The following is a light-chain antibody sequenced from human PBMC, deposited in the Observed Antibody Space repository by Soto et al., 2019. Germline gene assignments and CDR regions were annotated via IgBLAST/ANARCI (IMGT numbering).Light chain of an antibody. CDR2: AAS. CDR1: QGISSY. V-gene: IGKV1-9*01. CDR3: QQLNFT. J-gene: IGKJ3*01. Sequence: DIQLTQSPSFLSASVGDRVTITCRASQGISSYLAWYQQKPGKAPKLLIYAASTLQSGVPSRFSGSGSGTEFTLTISRLQPEDFATYYCQQLNFTFGTGTKVDIK.